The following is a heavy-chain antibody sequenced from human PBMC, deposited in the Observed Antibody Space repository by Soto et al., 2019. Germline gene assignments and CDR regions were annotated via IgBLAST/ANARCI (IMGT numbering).Heavy chain of an antibody. CDR2: INPNSGNT. V-gene: IGHV1-46*03. Sequence: ASVKVSCKASGYTFTSYDINWVRQAPGQGLEWMGIINPNSGNTSYAQKFQGRVTMTRDTSTSTVYMELSSLRSEDTAVYYCARGHGDYASIDYWGQGTLVTVSS. J-gene: IGHJ4*02. CDR1: GYTFTSYD. D-gene: IGHD4-17*01. CDR3: ARGHGDYASIDY.